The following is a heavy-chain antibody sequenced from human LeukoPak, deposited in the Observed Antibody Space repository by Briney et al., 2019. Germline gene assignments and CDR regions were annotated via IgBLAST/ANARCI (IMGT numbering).Heavy chain of an antibody. CDR3: AKTEEGEYCRSTSCYAHAFDI. V-gene: IGHV1-69*06. CDR2: IIPIFGTA. CDR1: GGTFSSYA. D-gene: IGHD2-2*01. Sequence: SVKVSCKASGGTFSSYAISWVRQAPGQGLEWMAGIIPIFGTANYAQKFQGRVTITADKSTSTAYMELSSLRSEDTAVYYCAKTEEGEYCRSTSCYAHAFDIWGQGTMVTVSS. J-gene: IGHJ3*02.